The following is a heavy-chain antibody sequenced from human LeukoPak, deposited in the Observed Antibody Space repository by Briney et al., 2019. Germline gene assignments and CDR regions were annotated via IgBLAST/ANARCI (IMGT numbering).Heavy chain of an antibody. D-gene: IGHD2/OR15-2a*01. CDR2: IYYSGST. J-gene: IGHJ4*02. CDR3: ARGVSMPYDY. V-gene: IGHV4-59*01. Sequence: SETLSLTCTVSGGSISSYYWSWIRQPPGKGLEWIGYIYYSGSTNYNPSLKSRVTISVDTSKNQFSLKLSSVTAADTAVYYCARGVSMPYDYWGQGTLVTVAS. CDR1: GGSISSYY.